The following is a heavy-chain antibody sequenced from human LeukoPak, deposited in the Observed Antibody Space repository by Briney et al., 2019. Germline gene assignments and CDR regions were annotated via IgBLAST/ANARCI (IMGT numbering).Heavy chain of an antibody. CDR2: INPTGGST. CDR3: ARTAARRFDY. V-gene: IGHV1-46*01. Sequence: ASVKVSCKASGYTFPSYFMHWVRQAPGQGLEWMGTINPTGGSTTYAQKFQGRVTMTRDTSTSTVYMELSSLRSDDTAVYYCARTAARRFDYWGQGTLVTVSS. D-gene: IGHD6-6*01. CDR1: GYTFPSYF. J-gene: IGHJ4*02.